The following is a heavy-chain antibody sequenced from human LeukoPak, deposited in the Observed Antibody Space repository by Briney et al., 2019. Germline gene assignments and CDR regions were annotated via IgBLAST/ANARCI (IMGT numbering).Heavy chain of an antibody. J-gene: IGHJ4*02. D-gene: IGHD3-22*01. Sequence: GASVKVSCKASGYTFTGYYMHWVRQAPGQGLEWMGRINPNSGGTNYAQKFQGRVTMTRDTSISTAYMELSRLRSDDTAVYYCAREWGRYYDSSGYYGSWGQGTLVTVSS. CDR2: INPNSGGT. V-gene: IGHV1-2*06. CDR3: AREWGRYYDSSGYYGS. CDR1: GYTFTGYY.